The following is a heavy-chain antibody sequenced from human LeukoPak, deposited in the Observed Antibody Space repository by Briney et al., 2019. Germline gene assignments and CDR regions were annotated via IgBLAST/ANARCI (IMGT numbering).Heavy chain of an antibody. D-gene: IGHD5-24*01. V-gene: IGHV1-2*02. CDR1: GYTFTGYY. J-gene: IGHJ5*02. CDR3: ARAFRERWLQFXAWFDP. Sequence: ASVKVSCKASGYTFTGYYMHWVRQAPGQGLEWMGWINPNSGGTNYAQKFQGRVTMTRDTSISTAYMELSRLRSDDTAVYYCARAFRERWLQFXAWFDPWGQGTLVTVSS. CDR2: INPNSGGT.